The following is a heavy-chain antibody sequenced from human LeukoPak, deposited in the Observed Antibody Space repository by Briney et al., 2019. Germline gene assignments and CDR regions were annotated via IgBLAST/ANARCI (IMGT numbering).Heavy chain of an antibody. D-gene: IGHD1-26*01. CDR3: ARDKSGIDY. Sequence: ASVTVSFKTSGYMFTVYYIHWVRRAPGQGVEGMGWINSNSGDTKYAQKFQGRVTIARDTSITTVYMELSSLRSDDTAVYYCARDKSGIDYWGQGTLVTVSS. CDR2: INSNSGDT. J-gene: IGHJ4*02. V-gene: IGHV1-2*02. CDR1: GYMFTVYY.